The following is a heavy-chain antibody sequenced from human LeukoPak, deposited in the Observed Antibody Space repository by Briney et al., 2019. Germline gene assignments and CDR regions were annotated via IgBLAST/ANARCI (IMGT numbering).Heavy chain of an antibody. Sequence: SETLSLTCTVSGGSISSGDYYWSWIRQPPGEGLEWIGYIYYSGSTYYNPSLKSRVTISVGTSKNQFSLKLSSVSAADTAVYYCARAATTTIWFDPWGQGTLVTVSS. CDR2: IYYSGST. D-gene: IGHD1-26*01. CDR3: ARAATTTIWFDP. CDR1: GGSISSGDYY. V-gene: IGHV4-30-4*01. J-gene: IGHJ5*02.